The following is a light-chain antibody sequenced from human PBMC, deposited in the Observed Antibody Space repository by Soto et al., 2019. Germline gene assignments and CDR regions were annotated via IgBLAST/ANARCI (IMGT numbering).Light chain of an antibody. Sequence: QSALTQPASVSGSPGQSITISCTGTSSDVGGYNYVSWYQHHPGKAPKLIIYEVSNRPSGVSNRFSGSKSGNTASLTISGLQAEDEADSYCNSYTSKATGVFGTGTKSPS. J-gene: IGLJ1*01. CDR2: EVS. CDR3: NSYTSKATGV. V-gene: IGLV2-14*01. CDR1: SSDVGGYNY.